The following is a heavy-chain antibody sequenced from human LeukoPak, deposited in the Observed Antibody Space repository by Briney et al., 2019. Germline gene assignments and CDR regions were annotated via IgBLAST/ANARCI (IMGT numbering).Heavy chain of an antibody. D-gene: IGHD1-7*01. J-gene: IGHJ3*02. CDR2: INPSGGST. Sequence: PGGSLRLSCAASDFPFIGYTMHWVRQAPGQGLEWMGIINPSGGSTSYAQKFQGRVTMTRDMSTSTVYMELSSLRSEDTAVYYCARGPDGNYAAFDIWGQGTMVTVSS. CDR1: DFPFIGYT. V-gene: IGHV1-46*01. CDR3: ARGPDGNYAAFDI.